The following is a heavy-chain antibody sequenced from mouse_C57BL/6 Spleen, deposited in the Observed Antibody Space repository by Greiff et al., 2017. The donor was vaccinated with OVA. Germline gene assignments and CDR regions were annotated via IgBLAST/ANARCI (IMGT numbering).Heavy chain of an antibody. CDR3: ARDYGSSYKAMDY. Sequence: QVHVKQPGAELVMPGASVKLSCKASGYTFTSYWMHWVKQRPGQGLEWIGKLDPSDSYTTSNQKFKGKSTLTVDKSSSTAYMQLSSLTSEDSAVYYCARDYGSSYKAMDYWGQGTSVTVSS. V-gene: IGHV1-69*01. D-gene: IGHD1-1*01. J-gene: IGHJ4*01. CDR1: GYTFTSYW. CDR2: LDPSDSYT.